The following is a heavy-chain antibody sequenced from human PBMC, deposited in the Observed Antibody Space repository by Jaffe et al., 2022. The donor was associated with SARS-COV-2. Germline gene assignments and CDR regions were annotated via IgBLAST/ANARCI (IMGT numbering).Heavy chain of an antibody. CDR3: ARSSGWLFAS. CDR1: GFNFGDFG. Sequence: EVQLVESGGDLVQPGRSLRLSCRTSGFNFGDFGVGWVRQAPGKGLEWVGFIGKKALGGTMYYAASVKGRFTISRDDSEGIGYLQLSSLKTEDTAVYYCARSSGWLFASWGQGTLVTVSS. D-gene: IGHD6-19*01. J-gene: IGHJ4*02. V-gene: IGHV3-49*04. CDR2: IGKKALGGTM.